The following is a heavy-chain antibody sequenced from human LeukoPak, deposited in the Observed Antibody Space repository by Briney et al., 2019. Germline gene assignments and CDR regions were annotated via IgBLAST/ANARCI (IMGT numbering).Heavy chain of an antibody. CDR3: ARDGSGSYYIGVSFDP. Sequence: SETLSLTCAVSGGSISSSNWWSWVRQPPGKGLEWIGEIYHSGSTNYNPSLKSRVTISVDKSKNQFSLNLSSVTAADTAVYYCARDGSGSYYIGVSFDPWGQGTLVTVSS. D-gene: IGHD3-10*01. CDR2: IYHSGST. J-gene: IGHJ5*02. V-gene: IGHV4-4*02. CDR1: GGSISSSNW.